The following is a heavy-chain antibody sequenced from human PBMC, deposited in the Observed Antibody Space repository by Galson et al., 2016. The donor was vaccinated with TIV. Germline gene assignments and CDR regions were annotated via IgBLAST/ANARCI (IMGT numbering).Heavy chain of an antibody. CDR3: ASVAWFPGLSLDN. J-gene: IGHJ4*02. Sequence: SCKVSGDSLSYLSMHWVRQAPGKGLEWMAGFDPEQHKKIYAQKLEGRVTLTDDTSTDTAFLELSSLSFEDTAVYYCASVAWFPGLSLDNWGQGTLVIVSS. CDR1: GDSLSYLS. CDR2: FDPEQHKK. D-gene: IGHD2/OR15-2a*01. V-gene: IGHV1-24*01.